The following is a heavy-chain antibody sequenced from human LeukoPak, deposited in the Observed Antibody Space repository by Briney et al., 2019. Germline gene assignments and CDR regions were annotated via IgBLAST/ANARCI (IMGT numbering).Heavy chain of an antibody. V-gene: IGHV4-4*02. CDR3: ARDHGYSYGQDY. Sequence: PSGTLSLTCAVSGGSISSSNWWSWVRQPPGKGLEWIGYIYYSGSTYYNPSLKSRVTISVDTSKNQFPLKLSSVTAADTAVYYCARDHGYSYGQDYWGQGTLVTVSS. D-gene: IGHD5-18*01. CDR1: GGSISSSNW. J-gene: IGHJ4*02. CDR2: IYYSGST.